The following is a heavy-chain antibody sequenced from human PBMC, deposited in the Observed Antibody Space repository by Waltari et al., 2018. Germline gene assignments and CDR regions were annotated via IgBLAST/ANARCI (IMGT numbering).Heavy chain of an antibody. CDR2: IYYSGST. CDR3: ARGHLNWFDP. J-gene: IGHJ5*02. CDR1: GGSISSYY. Sequence: QVQLQESGPGLVKPSETLSLTCTVSGGSISSYYWSWIRQPPGKGLEWIGYIYYSGSTNYNPSLKSRVTISVDTSKNQFSLKLSSVTAADTAVYYCARGHLNWFDPWGQGTLVTVSS. V-gene: IGHV4-59*01.